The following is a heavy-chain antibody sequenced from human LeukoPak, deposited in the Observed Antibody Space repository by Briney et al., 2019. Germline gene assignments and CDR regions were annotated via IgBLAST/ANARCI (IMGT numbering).Heavy chain of an antibody. CDR1: GFAFSSFE. J-gene: IGHJ3*02. D-gene: IGHD3-16*01. Sequence: GGSLRLSCAASGFAFSSFEVNWVRQAPGKGLEWISYISSSGSTIYYADSVKGRFTISRDNAKNSLYLQMNSLRAEDTAVYYCARDLRELRNAFDIWGQGTMVTVSS. CDR2: ISSSGSTI. V-gene: IGHV3-48*03. CDR3: ARDLRELRNAFDI.